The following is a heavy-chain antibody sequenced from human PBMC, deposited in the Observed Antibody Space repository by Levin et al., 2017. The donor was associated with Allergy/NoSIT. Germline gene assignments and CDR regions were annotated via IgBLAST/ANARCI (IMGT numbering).Heavy chain of an antibody. CDR2: INPNRGGT. V-gene: IGHV1-2*02. CDR1: GYTFTGYY. J-gene: IGHJ5*02. D-gene: IGHD6-19*01. CDR3: ARATVAGTNWFDP. Sequence: GASVKVSCKASGYTFTGYYMHWVRQAPGQGLEWMGWINPNRGGTNYAQKFQGRVTMTRDTSISTAYMEMTRLRSDDTAVYYCARATVAGTNWFDPWGQGTLVTVSS.